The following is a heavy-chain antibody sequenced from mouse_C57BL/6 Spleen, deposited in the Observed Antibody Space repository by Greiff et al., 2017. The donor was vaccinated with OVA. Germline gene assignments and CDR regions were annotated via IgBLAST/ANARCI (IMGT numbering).Heavy chain of an antibody. CDR1: GFTFSDYG. CDR3: ARSPHYYGSSPYFDY. Sequence: DVMLVESGGGLVKPGGSLKLSCAASGFTFSDYGMHWVRQAPEKGLEWVAYISSGSSTIYYADTVKGRFTISRDNAKNTLFLQMTSLRSEDTAMYYCARSPHYYGSSPYFDYWGQGTTRTVSS. J-gene: IGHJ2*01. V-gene: IGHV5-17*01. CDR2: ISSGSSTI. D-gene: IGHD1-1*01.